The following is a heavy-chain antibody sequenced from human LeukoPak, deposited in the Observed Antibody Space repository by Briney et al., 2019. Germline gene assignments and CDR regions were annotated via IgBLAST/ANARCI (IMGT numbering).Heavy chain of an antibody. CDR2: ISSSSDTL. CDR1: GFSFSTYT. J-gene: IGHJ4*02. D-gene: IGHD2/OR15-2a*01. V-gene: IGHV3-48*04. Sequence: GGSLRLSCAASGFSFSTYTMNWVRQAPGKGLEWVSYISSSSDTLLYADSVKGRFIISRDNAKNSLFLQMNSLRAEDTAVYYCASNSKIRGQGTDYWGQGTLLTVSS. CDR3: ASNSKIRGQGTDY.